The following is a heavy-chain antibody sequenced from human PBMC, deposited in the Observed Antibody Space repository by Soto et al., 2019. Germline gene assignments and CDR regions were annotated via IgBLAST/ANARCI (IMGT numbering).Heavy chain of an antibody. D-gene: IGHD3-9*01. Sequence: EVQLVESGGGLVQPGRSLRLSCAASGFTFDDYAMHWVRQAPGKGLEWVSGISWNSGSIGYADSVKGRFTISRDNAKNYLYLQMNSLRAEDTALYYCAKGPVLRYFLDAFDIWGQGTMVTVSS. CDR1: GFTFDDYA. CDR2: ISWNSGSI. V-gene: IGHV3-9*01. J-gene: IGHJ3*02. CDR3: AKGPVLRYFLDAFDI.